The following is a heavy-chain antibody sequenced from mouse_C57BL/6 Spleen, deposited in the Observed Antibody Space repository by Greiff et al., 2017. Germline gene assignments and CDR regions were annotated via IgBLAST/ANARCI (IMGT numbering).Heavy chain of an antibody. V-gene: IGHV1-69*01. D-gene: IGHD2-4*01. CDR3: ARGDYDYPRFAY. Sequence: QVQLQQSGAELVMPGASVKLSCKASGYTFTSYWMHWVKQRPGQGLEWIGEIDPSDSYTNYNQKFKGKSTLTVDKSSSTAYMQLSSLTSEDSAVYYCARGDYDYPRFAYWGQGTLVTVSA. CDR2: IDPSDSYT. CDR1: GYTFTSYW. J-gene: IGHJ3*01.